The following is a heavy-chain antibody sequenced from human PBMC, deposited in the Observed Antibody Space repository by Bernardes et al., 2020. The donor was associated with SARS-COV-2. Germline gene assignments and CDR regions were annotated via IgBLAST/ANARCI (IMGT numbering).Heavy chain of an antibody. J-gene: IGHJ6*02. D-gene: IGHD3-22*01. CDR2: INPNRGCT. Sequence: SVNVSCKASGYTFTGYYMHWVRQPPGRGLDWMGFINPNRGCTNYAQKFQDRVIMTMDTSIHTDYMALSRLRSDNTAVYYFPSPTTNYDRYGMDVWGQGTTVTVSS. CDR3: PSPTTNYDRYGMDV. CDR1: GYTFTGYY. V-gene: IGHV1-2*02.